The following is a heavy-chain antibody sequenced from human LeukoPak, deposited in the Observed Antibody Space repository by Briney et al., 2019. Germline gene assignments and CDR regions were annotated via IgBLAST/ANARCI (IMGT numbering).Heavy chain of an antibody. D-gene: IGHD3-3*01. Sequence: GGSLRLSCAASGLTVSSTYMSWVRQTPGKGLEWVSVIYSGGSTYYADSVKGRFTISRDNSKNTLYLQMNSLRAEDTAVYYCARDLLEWYFDYWGQGTLVAVSS. CDR2: IYSGGST. V-gene: IGHV3-66*01. CDR3: ARDLLEWYFDY. J-gene: IGHJ4*02. CDR1: GLTVSSTY.